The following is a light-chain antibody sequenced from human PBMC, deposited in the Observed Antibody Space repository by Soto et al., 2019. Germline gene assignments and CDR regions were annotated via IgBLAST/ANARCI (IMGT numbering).Light chain of an antibody. V-gene: IGLV2-14*01. Sequence: QSALTQPASVSGSPGQSIIISGTGTSSDVGGYNYVSWYQQRPGKAPKVMIYEVSNRPSGVSNRFSGSKSGNTASLTISGLQDEDEAEYYCSSYTNSNSFVLFGGGTQLTVL. CDR2: EVS. CDR1: SSDVGGYNY. CDR3: SSYTNSNSFVL. J-gene: IGLJ3*02.